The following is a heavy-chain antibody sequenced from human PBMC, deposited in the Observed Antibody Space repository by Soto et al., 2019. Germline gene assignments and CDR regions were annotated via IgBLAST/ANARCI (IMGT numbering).Heavy chain of an antibody. CDR3: ARDPGRGDPYYLAY. V-gene: IGHV4-30-2*01. J-gene: IGHJ4*02. D-gene: IGHD3-10*01. Sequence: QLQLQESGSRLVKPSQTLSLTCAVSGASISSGGYSWSWIRQPPGKGLEWIGYIYHTGSTYYNPSLKSRVTMSVARSKNQFSLKPRSVTAADTAVYSCARDPGRGDPYYLAYWGQGTLVTVAS. CDR1: GASISSGGYS. CDR2: IYHTGST.